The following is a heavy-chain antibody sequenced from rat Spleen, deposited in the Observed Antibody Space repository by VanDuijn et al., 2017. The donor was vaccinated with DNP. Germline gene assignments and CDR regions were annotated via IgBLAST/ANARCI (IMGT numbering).Heavy chain of an antibody. V-gene: IGHV5-27*01. J-gene: IGHJ2*01. CDR1: GFTFSNYG. CDR3: TTVVYYGLD. Sequence: EVQLVESGGGLVQPGRSLKLSCAASGFTFSNYGMAWVRQAPTKGLEWVASITNSGGSTYYRDSVKGRFTISRDNAKSTLYLQMDSLRSEDTATYYCTTVVYYGLDWGQGVMVTVSS. CDR2: ITNSGGST. D-gene: IGHD1-6*01.